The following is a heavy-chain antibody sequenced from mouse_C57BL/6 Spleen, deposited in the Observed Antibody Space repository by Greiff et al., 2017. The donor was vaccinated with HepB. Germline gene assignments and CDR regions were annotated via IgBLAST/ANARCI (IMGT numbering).Heavy chain of an antibody. CDR2: INPYNGGT. D-gene: IGHD1-1*01. CDR1: GYTFTDYY. Sequence: VQLQQSGPVLVKPGASVKMSCKASGYTFTDYYMNWVKQSHGKSLEWIGVINPYNGGTSYNQKFKGKATLTVDKSSSTAYMELNSLTSEDSAVYYCARELRFYYAMDYWGQGTSVTVSS. J-gene: IGHJ4*01. V-gene: IGHV1-19*01. CDR3: ARELRFYYAMDY.